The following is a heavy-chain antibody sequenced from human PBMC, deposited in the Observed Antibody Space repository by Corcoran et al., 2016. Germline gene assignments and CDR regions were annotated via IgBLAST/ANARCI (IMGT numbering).Heavy chain of an antibody. J-gene: IGHJ5*02. D-gene: IGHD6-13*01. CDR3: ARDLVAAGRHGWFDP. Sequence: QVQLQEPGPGLVKLSEALSLTYTVPGGSISSYYWRWFRQPPGKGREWIGYIYYSGSTNYNPSLKSRVSTSVDTSKNPFSLNLSSVTAADTAVYYCARDLVAAGRHGWFDPWGQGTLVTVSS. V-gene: IGHV4-59*01. CDR2: IYYSGST. CDR1: GGSISSYY.